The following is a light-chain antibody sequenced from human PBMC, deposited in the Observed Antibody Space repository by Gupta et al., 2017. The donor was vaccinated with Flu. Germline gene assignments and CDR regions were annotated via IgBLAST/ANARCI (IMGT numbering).Light chain of an antibody. CDR2: AAS. V-gene: IGKV1-39*01. CDR3: QQRDSTLRT. CDR1: QSISSY. J-gene: IGKJ1*01. Sequence: DIQMTQSPSSLSASVGDRVTITCRASQSISSYLNWYQQKPGKAPKLLIYAASSLQSGVPSRFSGSGSGTDFTLTISMLQPEDFATYYFQQRDSTLRTFGQGTKVEIK.